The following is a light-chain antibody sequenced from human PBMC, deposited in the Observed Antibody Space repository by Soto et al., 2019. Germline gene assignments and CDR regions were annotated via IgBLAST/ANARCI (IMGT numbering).Light chain of an antibody. CDR3: HQYNNWPWT. CDR1: QRVSNH. Sequence: EIGLTQAPVKQSVSTGDTATLSCRASQRVSNHFAWYQQKPGQAPRLLIYAASTRAAGVPVRFSGSGSETEFTLTIRSLQSEDFALYYCHQYNNWPWTFGQGTKVDI. V-gene: IGKV3-15*01. CDR2: AAS. J-gene: IGKJ1*01.